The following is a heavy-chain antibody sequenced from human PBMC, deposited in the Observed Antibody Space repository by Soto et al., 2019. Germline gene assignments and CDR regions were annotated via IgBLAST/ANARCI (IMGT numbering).Heavy chain of an antibody. CDR1: GFIFTTNG. Sequence: GGSLRLSCAGPGFIFTTNGMSWVRQAPGKGLEWVSGISGSDGVTHYADSVKGRFTLSRDNAKNSLYLQMHSLRDEDTAVYYCAREGWPLLQTGMDVWGQGTTVTVSS. J-gene: IGHJ6*02. D-gene: IGHD2-15*01. CDR2: ISGSDGVT. V-gene: IGHV3-23*01. CDR3: AREGWPLLQTGMDV.